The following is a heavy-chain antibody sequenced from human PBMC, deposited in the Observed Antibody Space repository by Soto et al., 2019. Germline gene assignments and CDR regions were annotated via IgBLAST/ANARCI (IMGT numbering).Heavy chain of an antibody. Sequence: SQTLSLTCAISGDSVSSNSAAWNWIRQSPSRGLEWLGRTYYRSKWYNDYAVSVKSRITINPDTSKNQFSLQLNSVTPEDTAVYYCARSSLYSGSYHNWFDPWGQGTLVTVSS. V-gene: IGHV6-1*01. D-gene: IGHD1-26*01. J-gene: IGHJ5*02. CDR2: TYYRSKWYN. CDR3: ARSSLYSGSYHNWFDP. CDR1: GDSVSSNSAA.